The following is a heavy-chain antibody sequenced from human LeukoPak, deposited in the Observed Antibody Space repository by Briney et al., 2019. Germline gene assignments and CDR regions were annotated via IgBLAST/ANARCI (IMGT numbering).Heavy chain of an antibody. Sequence: GASVKVSCKASGYTFTGYYIHWVRQAPGQGLEWMGRINPNSGGTNYAQKFQGRVTMTRDTSISTAYMELSRLRSDDTAVYYCARVGYYESSGYYEYWGQGTLVTVSS. CDR1: GYTFTGYY. D-gene: IGHD3-22*01. J-gene: IGHJ4*02. V-gene: IGHV1-2*06. CDR3: ARVGYYESSGYYEY. CDR2: INPNSGGT.